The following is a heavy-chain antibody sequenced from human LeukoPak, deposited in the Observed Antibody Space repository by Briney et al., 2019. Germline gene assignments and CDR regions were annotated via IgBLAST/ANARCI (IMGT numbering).Heavy chain of an antibody. D-gene: IGHD3-22*01. Sequence: HPGGSLRLSCAASGFTVSSNYMSWVRQAPGKGLEWVSVIYCGGSTYYADSVKGRFTISRDNSKNTLYLQMNSLRAEDTAVYYCARVSRGPHPYYYDSSGYMDYWGQGTLVTVSS. CDR1: GFTVSSNY. CDR3: ARVSRGPHPYYYDSSGYMDY. V-gene: IGHV3-53*01. CDR2: IYCGGST. J-gene: IGHJ4*02.